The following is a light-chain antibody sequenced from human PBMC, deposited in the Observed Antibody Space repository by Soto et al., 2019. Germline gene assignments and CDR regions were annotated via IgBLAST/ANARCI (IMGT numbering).Light chain of an antibody. CDR2: AAS. J-gene: IGKJ1*01. Sequence: EIVMTQSPATLSVSPGEGATLSCRASQSISSNLAWYQQKSGQSPRLLIYAASTRAPGFTAKFSGSGSGTEFTLTISSLQSEDFAVYYCQQYSNWPPTFGQGTKVDIK. CDR1: QSISSN. V-gene: IGKV3-15*01. CDR3: QQYSNWPPT.